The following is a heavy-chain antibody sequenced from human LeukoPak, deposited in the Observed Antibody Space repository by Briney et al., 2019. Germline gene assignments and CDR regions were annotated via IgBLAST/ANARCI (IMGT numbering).Heavy chain of an antibody. V-gene: IGHV4-30-4*01. J-gene: IGHJ4*02. Sequence: PSQTLSLTCTVSGGSISSGDYYWSWIRQPPGKGLEWIGYIYYSGSTNYNPSLKSRVTISVDTSKNQFSLKLSSVTAADTAVYYCARGQVVGATTDLFDYWGQGTLVTVSS. CDR1: GGSISSGDYY. CDR2: IYYSGST. D-gene: IGHD1-26*01. CDR3: ARGQVVGATTDLFDY.